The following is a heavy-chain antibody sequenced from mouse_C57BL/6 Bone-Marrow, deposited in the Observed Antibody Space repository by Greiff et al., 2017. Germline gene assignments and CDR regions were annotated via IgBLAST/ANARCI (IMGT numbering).Heavy chain of an antibody. Sequence: QVQLQQSGAELVRPGASVTLSCKASGYTFTDYEMHWVKQTSVHGLEWIGAIDPETGGTAYNQKFKGKAILTADKSSSTAYMELRSLTSEDSAVYYCTRDEGNSGFYSYYFDYWGQGTTLTVSS. V-gene: IGHV1-15*01. D-gene: IGHD2-1*01. CDR3: TRDEGNSGFYSYYFDY. J-gene: IGHJ2*01. CDR2: IDPETGGT. CDR1: GYTFTDYE.